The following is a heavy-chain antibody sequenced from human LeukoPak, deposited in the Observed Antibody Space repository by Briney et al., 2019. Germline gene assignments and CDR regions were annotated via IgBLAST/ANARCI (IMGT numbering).Heavy chain of an antibody. CDR3: VRDLYGSGRYQRDY. Sequence: GGSLRLSCAASGFTLSSYSMSWVRQAPGKGLEWVSSLRSSTNDIYYADSVKGRFTISRDNAKNSLFLQMNSLRAEDTAVYYCVRDLYGSGRYQRDYWGQGTLVTVSS. CDR2: LRSSTNDI. D-gene: IGHD3-10*01. J-gene: IGHJ4*02. V-gene: IGHV3-21*01. CDR1: GFTLSSYS.